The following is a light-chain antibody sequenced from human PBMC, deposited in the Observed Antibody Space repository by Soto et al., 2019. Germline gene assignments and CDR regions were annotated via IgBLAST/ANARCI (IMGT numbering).Light chain of an antibody. CDR2: GAS. V-gene: IGKV3-20*01. J-gene: IGKJ4*01. Sequence: EIVLTQSPGTLSLSPGERATLSCRASQSIRNSYLAWYQQKPGQAPSLLIYGASSRATGIPDRFRGVGSRTDFTLIISRLEPEDFAVYYCQQYGSSPITFGGGTKVDIK. CDR1: QSIRNSY. CDR3: QQYGSSPIT.